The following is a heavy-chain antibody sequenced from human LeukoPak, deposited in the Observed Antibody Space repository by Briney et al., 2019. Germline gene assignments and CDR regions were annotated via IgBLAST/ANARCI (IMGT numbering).Heavy chain of an antibody. J-gene: IGHJ5*02. CDR2: IIPIFGTA. CDR3: ARDRSHPDYDILTGKWFDP. CDR1: GGTFSSYA. Sequence: SVKVSCKASGGTFSSYAISWVRQAPGQGLEWMGGIIPIFGTANYAQKFQGRVTITADESTSTAYMELSSLRSEDTAVYYCARDRSHPDYDILTGKWFDPWGQGTLVTVPS. V-gene: IGHV1-69*01. D-gene: IGHD3-9*01.